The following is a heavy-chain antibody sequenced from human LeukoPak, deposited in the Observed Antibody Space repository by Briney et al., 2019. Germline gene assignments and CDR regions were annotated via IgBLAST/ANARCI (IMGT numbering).Heavy chain of an antibody. CDR2: INQDGTEK. CDR3: AKSGSSWYYFDY. J-gene: IGHJ4*02. D-gene: IGHD6-13*01. Sequence: GGSLRLSCAASGFTFTTYWMTWVRQAPGKGLEWVANINQDGTEKYYVDSVKGRFTISRDNAKNSLYLQMNSLRVEDTALYYCAKSGSSWYYFDYWGQGTLVTVSS. CDR1: GFTFTTYW. V-gene: IGHV3-7*03.